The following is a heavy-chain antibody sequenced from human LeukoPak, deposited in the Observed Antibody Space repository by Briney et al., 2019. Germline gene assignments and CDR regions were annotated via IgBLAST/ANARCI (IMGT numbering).Heavy chain of an antibody. V-gene: IGHV1-8*01. CDR2: MNPKSGNT. CDR1: GYTFTSYD. Sequence: GASVKVSCKASGYTFTSYDINWVRQALGQGLEWMGWMNPKSGNTGFAQKFQGRVTMTRNTSISTAYMEVTSLRSEDTAVYYCARGPPESSSSDYWCQVTLVTVSS. J-gene: IGHJ4*02. CDR3: ARGPPESSSSDY. D-gene: IGHD6-13*01.